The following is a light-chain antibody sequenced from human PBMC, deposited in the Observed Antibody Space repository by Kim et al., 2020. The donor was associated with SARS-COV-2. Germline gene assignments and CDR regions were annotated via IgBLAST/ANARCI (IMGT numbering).Light chain of an antibody. V-gene: IGLV2-11*01. J-gene: IGLJ1*01. Sequence: GQSVTISCAGTSSNVGGYNYVSWYQQHPGKAPKIMIYDVTKRPSGVPARFSGSKSGSTASLTISGLLAEDEDDYYCCSYAGIYTYVFGTGTKVTVL. CDR2: DVT. CDR1: SSNVGGYNY. CDR3: CSYAGIYTYV.